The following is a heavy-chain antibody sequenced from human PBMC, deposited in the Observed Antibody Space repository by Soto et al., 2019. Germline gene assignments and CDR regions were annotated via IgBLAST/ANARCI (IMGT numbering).Heavy chain of an antibody. D-gene: IGHD3-10*01. CDR2: IRGSRSNT. J-gene: IGHJ6*04. Sequence: GGSLRLSCAASGFTFSNYAMTWVRQAPGKGLEWVAVIRGSRSNTYYADSVKGRFTISRDNSKNTLYLQMNSLRAEDTAVYYCARGPLWFGGHMDVWGKGTTVTVS. CDR3: ARGPLWFGGHMDV. CDR1: GFTFSNYA. V-gene: IGHV3-23*01.